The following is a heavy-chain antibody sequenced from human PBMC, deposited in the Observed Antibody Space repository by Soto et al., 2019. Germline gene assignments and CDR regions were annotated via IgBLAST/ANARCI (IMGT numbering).Heavy chain of an antibody. CDR1: GGSFSGYY. Sequence: SETLSLTCAVYGGSFSGYYWSWIRQPPGKGLEWIGEINHSGSTNYNPSLKSRVTISVDTSKNQFSLKLSSVTAADTAVYYCASSQLWAKDGMDVWGQGTTVT. D-gene: IGHD5-18*01. V-gene: IGHV4-34*01. CDR3: ASSQLWAKDGMDV. J-gene: IGHJ6*02. CDR2: INHSGST.